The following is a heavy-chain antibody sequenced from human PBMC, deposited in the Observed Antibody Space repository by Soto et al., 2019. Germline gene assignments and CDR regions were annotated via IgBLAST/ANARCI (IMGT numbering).Heavy chain of an antibody. CDR3: ARYGARQWLVSDAFDI. Sequence: QVQLVQSGAEVKKPGSSVKVSCKASGGTFSSYTISWVRQAPGQGLEWMGRIIPILGIANYAQQFQGRVTITADKSTSTAYMELSSLRSEDTAVYYCARYGARQWLVSDAFDIWGQGTMVTVSS. CDR2: IIPILGIA. J-gene: IGHJ3*02. CDR1: GGTFSSYT. V-gene: IGHV1-69*02. D-gene: IGHD6-19*01.